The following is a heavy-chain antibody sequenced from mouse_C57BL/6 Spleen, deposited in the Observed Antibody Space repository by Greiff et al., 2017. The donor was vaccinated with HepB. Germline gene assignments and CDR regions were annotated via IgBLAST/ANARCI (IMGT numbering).Heavy chain of an antibody. V-gene: IGHV5-6*01. CDR3: ARDYYYGSSYPYYAMDY. CDR2: ISSGGSYT. D-gene: IGHD1-1*01. Sequence: EVNLVESGGDLVKPGGSLKLSCAASGFTFSSYGMSWVRQTPDKRLEWVATISSGGSYTYYPDSVKGRFTISRDNAKNTLYLQMSSLKSEDTAMYYCARDYYYGSSYPYYAMDYWGQGTSVTVSS. J-gene: IGHJ4*01. CDR1: GFTFSSYG.